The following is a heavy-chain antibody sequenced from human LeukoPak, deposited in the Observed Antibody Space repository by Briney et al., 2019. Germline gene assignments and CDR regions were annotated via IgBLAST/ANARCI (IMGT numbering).Heavy chain of an antibody. CDR3: AKDLLPVAANW. V-gene: IGHV3-48*01. D-gene: IGHD6-19*01. CDR1: GFNFNNYN. CDR2: ITLSSSSI. Sequence: GGSLRLSCAASGFNFNNYNMNWVRQAPGKGLEWVSYITLSSSSIYYADSVKGRFTISRDNAKNSLYLQMNSLRAEDTALYYCAKDLLPVAANWWGQGTLVTVSS. J-gene: IGHJ1*01.